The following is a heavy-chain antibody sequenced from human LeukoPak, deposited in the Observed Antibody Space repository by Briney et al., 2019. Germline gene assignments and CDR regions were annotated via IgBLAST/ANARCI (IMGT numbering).Heavy chain of an antibody. Sequence: PSETLSLTCAVSGYSISSGYYWGWIRQPPGKGLEWIGSIYHSGSTYYNPSLKSRVTISVGTSKNQFSLKLSSVTAADTAVYYCARRTRGSGSTHFDYWGQGTLVTVSS. J-gene: IGHJ4*02. CDR2: IYHSGST. D-gene: IGHD3-10*01. V-gene: IGHV4-38-2*01. CDR1: GYSISSGYY. CDR3: ARRTRGSGSTHFDY.